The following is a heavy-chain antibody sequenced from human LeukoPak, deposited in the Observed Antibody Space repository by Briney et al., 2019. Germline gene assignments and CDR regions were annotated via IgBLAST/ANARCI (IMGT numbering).Heavy chain of an antibody. CDR2: VNHAEIT. Sequence: SETLSLTCAVYGGLFDGHYWTWIRQSPERGLEWIGEVNHAEITHYNPSLRSRLTLSTDASKNQFSLRLTSVGAADTAVYCARAGLRLSGWLREYFYDSWSQGILVTVSS. V-gene: IGHV4-34*01. D-gene: IGHD3-3*01. CDR3: RAGLRLSGWLREYFYDS. CDR1: GGLFDGHY. J-gene: IGHJ4*02.